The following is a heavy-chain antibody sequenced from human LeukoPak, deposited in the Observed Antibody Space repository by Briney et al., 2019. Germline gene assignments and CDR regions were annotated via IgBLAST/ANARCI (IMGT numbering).Heavy chain of an antibody. V-gene: IGHV3-21*01. CDR1: GFNFSNYS. CDR2: ITGSTTYI. J-gene: IGHJ4*02. CDR3: VPSATDY. D-gene: IGHD2-15*01. Sequence: GGSLRLSCAASGFNFSNYSMNWVRQAPGKGLDWVSTITGSTTYIYYSASVKGRSIISRDNAKNSLSLQMNTLRVEDTGVYYCVPSATDYWSQGTLVTVSS.